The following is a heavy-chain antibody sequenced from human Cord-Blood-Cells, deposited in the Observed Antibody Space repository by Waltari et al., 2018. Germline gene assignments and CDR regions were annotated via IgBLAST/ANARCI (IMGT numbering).Heavy chain of an antibody. CDR2: INAGNGNT. Sequence: QVQLVQSGAEVKKPGASVKVSCKASGYTFTSYAMHLVRQAPGPRLEWMGWINAGNGNTKYSQKFQGRVTITRDTSASTAYMGLSSLRSEDTAVYYCARDQYCSSTSCYAELDYWGQGTLVTVSS. CDR1: GYTFTSYA. CDR3: ARDQYCSSTSCYAELDY. J-gene: IGHJ4*02. V-gene: IGHV1-3*01. D-gene: IGHD2-2*01.